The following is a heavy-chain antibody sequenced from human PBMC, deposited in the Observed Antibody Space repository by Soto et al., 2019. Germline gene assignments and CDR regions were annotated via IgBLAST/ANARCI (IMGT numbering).Heavy chain of an antibody. CDR3: ARHWIAGSSIP. J-gene: IGHJ5*02. CDR1: GDSISSSSQY. V-gene: IGHV4-39*01. Sequence: PSETLPLTCSVSGDSISSSSQYWGWIRQPPGKGLEWIGSIHYSGTSYYNPSLKSRVTIFVDTSKNQLSLKLSSVTAADTAVYYCARHWIAGSSIPWGQGTLVTVSS. CDR2: IHYSGTS. D-gene: IGHD2-21*01.